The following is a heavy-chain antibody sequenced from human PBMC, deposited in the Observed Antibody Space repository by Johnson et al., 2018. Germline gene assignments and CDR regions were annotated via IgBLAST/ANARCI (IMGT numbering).Heavy chain of an antibody. CDR3: ARGRRDTAMVAVYYYYYYMDV. CDR2: IYYSGST. D-gene: IGHD5-18*01. Sequence: QVQLQESGPGLVKPSQTLSLTCTVSGGSISSGDYYWSWIRQPPGKGLEWIGYIYYSGSTYYNPSLKSRVTISVDTSKNQFSLKLTSVTAADTAVDYCARGRRDTAMVAVYYYYYYMDVWGKGTTVTVSS. CDR1: GGSISSGDYY. V-gene: IGHV4-30-4*01. J-gene: IGHJ6*03.